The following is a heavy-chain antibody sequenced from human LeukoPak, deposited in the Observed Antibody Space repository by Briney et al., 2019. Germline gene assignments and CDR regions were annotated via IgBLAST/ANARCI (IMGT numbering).Heavy chain of an antibody. Sequence: SETLSLTCTVSGGPISSYFWTWIRQPPPKGLAWIGYIYFTQSTSYHHSLKSRVTISINTSKNQLFLNETSVTTPHTYGYLLVKYGGSGWVIDNWGQESLVTVSS. D-gene: IGHD6-19*01. V-gene: IGHV4-59*08. CDR1: GGPISSYF. J-gene: IGHJ4*02. CDR2: IYFTQST. CDR3: VKYGGSGWVIDN.